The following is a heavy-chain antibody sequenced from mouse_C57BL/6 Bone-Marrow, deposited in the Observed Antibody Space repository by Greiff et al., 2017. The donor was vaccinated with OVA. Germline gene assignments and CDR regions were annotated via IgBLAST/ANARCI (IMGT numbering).Heavy chain of an antibody. CDR1: GFSFNTYA. Sequence: EVQLVESGGGLVQPKGSLKLSCAASGFSFNTYAMNWVRQAPGKGLEWVARIRSKSNNYATYYADTVKDRFTISRDDSESMLYLQMNNLKTEDTAMYYCVRDGYYQFAYWGQGTLVTVSA. J-gene: IGHJ3*01. D-gene: IGHD2-3*01. CDR2: IRSKSNNYAT. V-gene: IGHV10-1*01. CDR3: VRDGYYQFAY.